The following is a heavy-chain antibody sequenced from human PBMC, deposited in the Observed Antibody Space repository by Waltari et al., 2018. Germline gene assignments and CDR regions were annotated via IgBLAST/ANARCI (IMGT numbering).Heavy chain of an antibody. D-gene: IGHD6-19*01. V-gene: IGHV4-34*01. CDR2: INHSGST. Sequence: QVQLQQWGAGLLKPSETLSLTCAVYGGSFSGYYWSWIRQPPGKGLEWIGEINHSGSTNYTPSLKSRVTISVDTSKNQFSLKLSSVTAADTAVYYGARVRGRWLVPDYFDYWGQGTLVTVSS. CDR3: ARVRGRWLVPDYFDY. CDR1: GGSFSGYY. J-gene: IGHJ4*02.